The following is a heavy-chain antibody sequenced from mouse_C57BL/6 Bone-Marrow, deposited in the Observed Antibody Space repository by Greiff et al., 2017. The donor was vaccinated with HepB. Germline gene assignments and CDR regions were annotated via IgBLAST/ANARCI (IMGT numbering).Heavy chain of an antibody. V-gene: IGHV10-1*01. CDR1: GFSFITYA. CDR3: VRQGGPYYYGRRDFGG. CDR2: IRSKSNNYAT. D-gene: IGHD1-1*01. Sequence: GGGLVQPKGSLKLSCAASGFSFITYAMNWVLQAPGKGLEWVARIRSKSNNYATYYADSVNDRVTISRDDSDSMLYLQMNNLKTEDTAMDYCVRQGGPYYYGRRDFGGWGTGTTVTVSS. J-gene: IGHJ1*03.